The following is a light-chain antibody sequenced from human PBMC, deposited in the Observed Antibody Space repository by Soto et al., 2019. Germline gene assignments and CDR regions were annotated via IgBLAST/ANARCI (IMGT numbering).Light chain of an antibody. CDR1: QSISSN. V-gene: IGKV1-39*01. CDR3: QQSNSPPLT. Sequence: DIQMTQSPSSLSASVGDRVTITCRASQSISSNLNWYQQKPGKAPKLLIYSASGLQSGVPSTFSGSGSGTDFTLTISSLQPEDFATYYCQQSNSPPLTFGGGTKVEIK. J-gene: IGKJ4*01. CDR2: SAS.